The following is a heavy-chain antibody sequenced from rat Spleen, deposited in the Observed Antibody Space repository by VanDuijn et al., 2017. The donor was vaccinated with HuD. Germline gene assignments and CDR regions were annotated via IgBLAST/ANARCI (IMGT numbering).Heavy chain of an antibody. CDR2: ISTGGGNT. CDR1: GFIFSNYY. D-gene: IGHD4-3*01. Sequence: EVQLVESGGGLVQPGRSMRLSCAASGFIFSNYYMVWVRQTPTKGLEWVASISTGGGNTYYRDSVKGRFTISRDNAKNTQYLQMDSMRSEDTATYYCARMNSGYGVMDAWGQGVMVTVSS. CDR3: ARMNSGYGVMDA. V-gene: IGHV5S14*01. J-gene: IGHJ2*01.